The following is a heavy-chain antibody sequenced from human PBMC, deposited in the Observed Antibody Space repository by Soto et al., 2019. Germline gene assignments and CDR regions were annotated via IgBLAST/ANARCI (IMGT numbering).Heavy chain of an antibody. J-gene: IGHJ5*02. V-gene: IGHV3-11*01. CDR3: ARRLTGRTTGDWLDP. D-gene: IGHD1-1*01. Sequence: VQLVESGGGLVKPGGSLRLSCAASGFVFSDYYMTWIRQAPGKGLEWISDISSGGAVSNFADSVRGRFTISRDNTNNSLYLQMNNLRAEDTAIYYCARRLTGRTTGDWLDPWGQGTLVTVSS. CDR2: ISSGGAVS. CDR1: GFVFSDYY.